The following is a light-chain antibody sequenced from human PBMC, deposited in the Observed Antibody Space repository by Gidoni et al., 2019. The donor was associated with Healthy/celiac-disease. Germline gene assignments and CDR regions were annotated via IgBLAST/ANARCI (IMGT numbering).Light chain of an antibody. V-gene: IGKV3-11*01. CDR2: AAS. CDR1: QSVSSY. Sequence: DIVLTQSPATLSLSPGERATLSCRASQSVSSYLAWYQQKPGQAPRLLIYAASNRATGIPARFSGSGSGTDFTLTISSLEPEDFAVYYCQQRSNWPPTFGGGTKVEIK. J-gene: IGKJ4*01. CDR3: QQRSNWPPT.